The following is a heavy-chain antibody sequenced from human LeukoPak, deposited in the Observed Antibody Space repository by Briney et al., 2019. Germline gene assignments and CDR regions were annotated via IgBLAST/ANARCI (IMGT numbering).Heavy chain of an antibody. CDR3: ARRVVVVPAASYYYYYYYMDV. D-gene: IGHD2-2*01. J-gene: IGHJ6*03. Sequence: PSETLSLTCTVSGGSISIYYWSWIRQPPGKGLEWIGYIYYSGSTNYNPSLRSRVTISVDTSKNQFSLKLSSVTAADTAVYYCARRVVVVPAASYYYYYYYMDVWGKGTTVTVSS. CDR1: GGSISIYY. CDR2: IYYSGST. V-gene: IGHV4-59*08.